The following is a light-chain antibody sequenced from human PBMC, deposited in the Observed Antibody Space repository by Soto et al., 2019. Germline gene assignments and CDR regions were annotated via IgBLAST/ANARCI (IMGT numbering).Light chain of an antibody. J-gene: IGKJ1*01. CDR2: GAS. CDR1: QSVSSSY. CDR3: QQYGSSPNT. V-gene: IGKV3-20*01. Sequence: EIVLTQSPGTLSLSPGERATLSCRASQSVSSSYLAWYQQKPGQAPRLLIYGASSRATGIPDRFSGSGSGTDFTLTISRLEPEDFAVYYCQQYGSSPNTFGQGTTVEIK.